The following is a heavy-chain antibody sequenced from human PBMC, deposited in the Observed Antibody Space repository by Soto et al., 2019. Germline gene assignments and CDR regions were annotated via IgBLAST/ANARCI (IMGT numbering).Heavy chain of an antibody. J-gene: IGHJ3*02. D-gene: IGHD3-10*01. V-gene: IGHV3-21*01. CDR1: GFTFSTYS. CDR2: ISSSSSNI. Sequence: EVQLVESGGGLVKPGGSLRLSCAASGFTFSTYSMNWVRQAPGKGLEWVSSISSSSSNIYYADSVKGRFTFSRDNAKNSLYLQMNSLRAEDTAVYYCARDRGGDVKAFDIWGQGTMVTVSS. CDR3: ARDRGGDVKAFDI.